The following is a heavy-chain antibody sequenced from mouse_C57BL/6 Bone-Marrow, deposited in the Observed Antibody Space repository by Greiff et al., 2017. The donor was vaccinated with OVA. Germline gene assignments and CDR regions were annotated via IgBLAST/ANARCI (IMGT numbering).Heavy chain of an antibody. Sequence: VQLQQSGAELVRPGASVKLSCTASGFNIKDDYMHWVKQRPEQGLEWIGWIDPENGDTEYASKFQGKATITADTSSNTAYLQLSSLTSEDTAVYYCAREGQLRLRLAYWGQGTLVTVSA. D-gene: IGHD3-2*02. CDR3: AREGQLRLRLAY. J-gene: IGHJ3*01. CDR1: GFNIKDDY. CDR2: IDPENGDT. V-gene: IGHV14-4*01.